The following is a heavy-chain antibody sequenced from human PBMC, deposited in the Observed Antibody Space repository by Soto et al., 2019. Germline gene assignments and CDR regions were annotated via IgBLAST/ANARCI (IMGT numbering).Heavy chain of an antibody. Sequence: GGSLRLSCAASGFTFSSYSMNWVRQAPGKGLEWVSYISSSSSTIYYADSVKGRFTISRDNAKNSLYLQMNSLRAEDTAVYYCARTSGGDIVVVPAAHYYYYMDVWGKGTTVTVSS. CDR2: ISSSSSTI. J-gene: IGHJ6*03. CDR1: GFTFSSYS. D-gene: IGHD2-2*01. V-gene: IGHV3-48*01. CDR3: ARTSGGDIVVVPAAHYYYYMDV.